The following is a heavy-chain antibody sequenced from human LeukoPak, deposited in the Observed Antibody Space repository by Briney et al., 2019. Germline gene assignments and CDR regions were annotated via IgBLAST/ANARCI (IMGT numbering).Heavy chain of an antibody. Sequence: PSETLSLTCTASGGPISSSSYYWGWIRQPPGKGLEWIGSIYYSGSTYYNPSLKSRVTISVDTSKNQFSLKLSSVTAADTAVYYCARLGRITNWFDPWGQGTLVTVSS. CDR2: IYYSGST. V-gene: IGHV4-39*01. J-gene: IGHJ5*02. CDR3: ARLGRITNWFDP. D-gene: IGHD3-16*01. CDR1: GGPISSSSYY.